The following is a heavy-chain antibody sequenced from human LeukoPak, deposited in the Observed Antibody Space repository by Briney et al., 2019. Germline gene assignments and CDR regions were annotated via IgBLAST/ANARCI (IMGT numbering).Heavy chain of an antibody. D-gene: IGHD6-19*01. CDR2: INHSGST. CDR3: ARRVVPAGTFDY. V-gene: IGHV4-34*01. J-gene: IGHJ4*02. CDR1: GGSFSGYY. Sequence: SETLSLTCAVYGGSFSGYYWSWIRQPPRKGLEWIGEINHSGSTNYNPSLKSRVTISVDTSKNQFSLKLSSVTAADTAVYYCARRVVPAGTFDYWGQGTLVTVSS.